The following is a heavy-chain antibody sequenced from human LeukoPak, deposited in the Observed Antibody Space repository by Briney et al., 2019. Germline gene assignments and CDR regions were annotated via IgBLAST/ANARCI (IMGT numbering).Heavy chain of an antibody. V-gene: IGHV3-38-3*01. J-gene: IGHJ6*02. CDR3: ARDGASIDDQYYGLDV. Sequence: GGSLRLSCAASGFTVSSNEMSWVRQAPGKGLEWVSSISGGNTYYADSRKGRFTISRDNSKNTLHLQMNSLRAEDTAVYYCARDGASIDDQYYGLDVWGQGTMVTVSS. D-gene: IGHD1-1*01. CDR2: ISGGNT. CDR1: GFTVSSNE.